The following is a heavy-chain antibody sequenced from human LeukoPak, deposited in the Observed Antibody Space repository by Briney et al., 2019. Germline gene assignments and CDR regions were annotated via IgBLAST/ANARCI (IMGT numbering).Heavy chain of an antibody. J-gene: IGHJ3*02. CDR2: IYYIGST. CDR1: GGSISNYY. Sequence: PSETLSLTCSVSGGSISNYYWIWIRQPPGKGLEWIGYIYYIGSTNYSPSLKSRVTMSVDTSKNQFSLTLSSVTAADTAVYYCARDYYDILTGSDAFDIWGQGTMVTVSS. D-gene: IGHD3-9*01. V-gene: IGHV4-59*12. CDR3: ARDYYDILTGSDAFDI.